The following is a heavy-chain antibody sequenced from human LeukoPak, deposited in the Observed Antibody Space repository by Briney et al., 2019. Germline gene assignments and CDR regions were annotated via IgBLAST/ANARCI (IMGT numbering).Heavy chain of an antibody. J-gene: IGHJ4*02. CDR2: ISAYNGNT. Sequence: ASVNVSCKASGYTFTGYYMHWVRQAPGQGLEWMGWISAYNGNTIYAQKLQGRVNITTDTSTSTVCMELRSLRSDDTAVYYCAREDFGVVYYFDCGGQRTLLTASS. D-gene: IGHD3-3*01. CDR3: AREDFGVVYYFDC. CDR1: GYTFTGYY. V-gene: IGHV1-18*04.